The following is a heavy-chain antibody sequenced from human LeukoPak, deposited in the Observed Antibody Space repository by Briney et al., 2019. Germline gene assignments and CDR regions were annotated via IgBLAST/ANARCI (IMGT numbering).Heavy chain of an antibody. J-gene: IGHJ4*02. CDR2: ISSSSSYI. D-gene: IGHD1-26*01. Sequence: GGSLRLSCAASGFTFSSYSMNWVRQAPGKGLEWVSSISSSSSYIYYADSVKGRFTISRDNAKNSLYLQMNSLRAEDTVVYYCARAEWELPYFDYWGQGTLVTVSS. CDR1: GFTFSSYS. V-gene: IGHV3-21*01. CDR3: ARAEWELPYFDY.